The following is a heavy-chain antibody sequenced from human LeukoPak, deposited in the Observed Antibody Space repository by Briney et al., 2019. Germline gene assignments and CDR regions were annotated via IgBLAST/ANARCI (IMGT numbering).Heavy chain of an antibody. CDR3: AKDRNAFDI. J-gene: IGHJ3*02. CDR2: ISWNSGSI. V-gene: IGHV3-9*01. CDR1: GFTFDDYA. Sequence: GGSLRLSCAASGFTFDDYAMHWVRQAPGKGLEWVSGISWNSGSIGYADSVKGRFTISRDNAKNSLYLKMNSLRAEDTALYYCAKDRNAFDIWGQGTMVTVSS.